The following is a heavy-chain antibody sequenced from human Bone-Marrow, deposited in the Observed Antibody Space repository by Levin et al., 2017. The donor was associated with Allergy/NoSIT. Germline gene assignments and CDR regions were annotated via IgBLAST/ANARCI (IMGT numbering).Heavy chain of an antibody. CDR1: GFTFSSYW. CDR3: ARVGPLFQRWLQFLQIYFDY. CDR2: IKQDGSEK. D-gene: IGHD5-24*01. Sequence: PGGSLRLSCAASGFTFSSYWMSWVRQAPGKGLEWVANIKQDGSEKYYVDSVKGRFTISRDNAKNSLYLQMNSLRAEDTAVYYCARVGPLFQRWLQFLQIYFDYWGQGTLVTVSS. J-gene: IGHJ4*02. V-gene: IGHV3-7*01.